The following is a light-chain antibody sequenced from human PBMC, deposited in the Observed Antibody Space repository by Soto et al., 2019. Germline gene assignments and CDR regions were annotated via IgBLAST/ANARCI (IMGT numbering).Light chain of an antibody. CDR2: GAS. CDR1: QSVSSSY. Sequence: EIVLTQSPGTLSLSPGERATLSCRASQSVSSSYLAWYQQKPGQAPRLLIYGASSRATGIPDRFSGSGSGTDFTLTISRLEPEYFAVYYCQQYGRSPPITFGQGTRLEIK. J-gene: IGKJ5*01. V-gene: IGKV3-20*01. CDR3: QQYGRSPPIT.